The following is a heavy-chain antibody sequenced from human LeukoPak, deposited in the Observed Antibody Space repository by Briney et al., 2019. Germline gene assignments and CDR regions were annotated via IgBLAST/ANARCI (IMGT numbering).Heavy chain of an antibody. Sequence: SETLSLTCTVSGGSITSSIYYWSWIRQPPGKGLEWIGYIYYSGSTNYNPSLKSRVTISVDTSKNQFSLKLSSVTAADTAVYYCARTHSSGWYEGGEFDYWGQGTLVTVSS. CDR1: GGSITSSIYY. J-gene: IGHJ4*02. D-gene: IGHD6-19*01. V-gene: IGHV4-61*01. CDR3: ARTHSSGWYEGGEFDY. CDR2: IYYSGST.